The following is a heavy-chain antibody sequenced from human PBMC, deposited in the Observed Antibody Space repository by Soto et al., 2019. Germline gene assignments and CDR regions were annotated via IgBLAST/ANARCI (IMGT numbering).Heavy chain of an antibody. Sequence: EVQLVESGGGLVKPGGSLRLSCAASGFTFSNAWMSWVRQAPGKGLEWVGRIKTKTDGGTTDYAAPVKGRFTISRDDAKNTLYLQMNSLKTEDTAVYYCTTGVTSRGMDVWGHGTTVTVSS. CDR2: IKTKTDGGTT. CDR3: TTGVTSRGMDV. J-gene: IGHJ6*02. V-gene: IGHV3-15*01. D-gene: IGHD2-21*02. CDR1: GFTFSNAW.